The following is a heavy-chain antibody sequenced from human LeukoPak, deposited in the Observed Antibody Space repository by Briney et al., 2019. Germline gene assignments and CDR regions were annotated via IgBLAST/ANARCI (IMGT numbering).Heavy chain of an antibody. V-gene: IGHV3-74*01. Sequence: GGSLRLSCAASGFTFSSYWMHWVRQAPGKGLVWVSHINSDGSSTIYADSVKGRFTISRDNAKNTLFLQMNSLRAEDTAIYYFVSGYSSGYWGQGTLVTVSS. CDR3: VSGYSSGY. CDR1: GFTFSSYW. CDR2: INSDGSST. D-gene: IGHD5-18*01. J-gene: IGHJ4*02.